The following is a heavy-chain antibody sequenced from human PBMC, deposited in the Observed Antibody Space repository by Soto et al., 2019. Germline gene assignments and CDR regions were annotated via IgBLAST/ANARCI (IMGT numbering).Heavy chain of an antibody. D-gene: IGHD6-19*01. CDR3: ARAVAVAADFDY. Sequence: QVQLVQSGAEEKKPGASVKVSCKASGYTFTGYAMHWVRQAPGQRLEWMGWINAGNGNTKYSQKFQGRVTITRDTSASTACMELSRLRSEDTAVYDWARAVAVAADFDYWGQGTLVTVSS. CDR2: INAGNGNT. J-gene: IGHJ4*02. CDR1: GYTFTGYA. V-gene: IGHV1-3*05.